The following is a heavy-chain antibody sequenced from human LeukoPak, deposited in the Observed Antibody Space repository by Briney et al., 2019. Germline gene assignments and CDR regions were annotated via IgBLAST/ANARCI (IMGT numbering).Heavy chain of an antibody. D-gene: IGHD4-17*01. J-gene: IGHJ5*02. CDR1: GYTFTSYY. CDR3: ARANGDYNNWFDP. CDR2: INPSGGTT. Sequence: GASVKVSCKASGYTFTSYYMHWVRQAPGQGLVWMGIINPSGGTTSYAQKFQGRVTMTRDTSTSTVYMELSSLRSEDTAVYYCARANGDYNNWFDPWGQGTLVTVSS. V-gene: IGHV1-46*01.